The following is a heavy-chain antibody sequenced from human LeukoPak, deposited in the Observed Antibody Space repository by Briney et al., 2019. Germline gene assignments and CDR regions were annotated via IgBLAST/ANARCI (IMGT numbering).Heavy chain of an antibody. CDR2: ISGSGGST. CDR1: GFTFDDYG. J-gene: IGHJ4*02. CDR3: AKVLRFLEWLPFDY. D-gene: IGHD3-3*01. Sequence: GGSLRLSCAASGFTFDDYGMHWVRQAPGKGLEWVSAISGSGGSTYYADSVKGRFTISRDNSKNTLYLQMNSLRAEDTAVYYCAKVLRFLEWLPFDYWGQGTLVTVSS. V-gene: IGHV3-23*01.